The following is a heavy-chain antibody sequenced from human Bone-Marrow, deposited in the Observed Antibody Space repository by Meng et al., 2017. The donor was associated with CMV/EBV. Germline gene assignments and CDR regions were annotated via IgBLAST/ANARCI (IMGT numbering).Heavy chain of an antibody. J-gene: IGHJ4*02. D-gene: IGHD6-19*01. CDR2: ISYNSDNI. CDR3: AKDTDSSGWYVLFDR. CDR1: GFTFEDHA. Sequence: SLKISCAASGFTFEDHAMHWVRQAPGKGLEWVSGISYNSDNIHYADSVKGRFTISRDNAKNILYLQMDSLKAEDTALYYCAKDTDSSGWYVLFDRWGQGTVVTVSS. V-gene: IGHV3-9*01.